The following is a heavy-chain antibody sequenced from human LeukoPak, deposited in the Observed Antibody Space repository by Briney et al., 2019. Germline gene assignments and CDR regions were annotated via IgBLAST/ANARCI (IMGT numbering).Heavy chain of an antibody. V-gene: IGHV3-64*01. CDR2: ISSDGANT. D-gene: IGHD2-15*01. CDR1: GFTFSNYA. CDR3: ARGDVVYYYYGLDV. J-gene: IGHJ6*04. Sequence: GGSLRLSCAASGFTFSNYAIHWVRQAPGKRPEYVSAISSDGANTYYANSVKGRFTISRDNSKNTLYLQMGSLRAEDMAVYYCARGDVVYYYYGLDVWGKGTTVTVSS.